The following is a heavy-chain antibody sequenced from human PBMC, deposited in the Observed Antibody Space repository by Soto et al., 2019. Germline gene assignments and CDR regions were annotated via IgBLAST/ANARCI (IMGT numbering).Heavy chain of an antibody. CDR1: GFTFSGYV. CDR3: ARAQYNYVSILPRGFDP. V-gene: IGHV3-64*01. CDR2: ISNSGDNT. Sequence: LRLSCAASGFTFSGYVMHWVRQAPGKGLEYVSGISNSGDNTYYANSVKGRFTISRDNSKNTLYLQMGSLRAEDMAVYYCARAQYNYVSILPRGFDPWGQGTLVTVSS. J-gene: IGHJ5*02. D-gene: IGHD5-18*01.